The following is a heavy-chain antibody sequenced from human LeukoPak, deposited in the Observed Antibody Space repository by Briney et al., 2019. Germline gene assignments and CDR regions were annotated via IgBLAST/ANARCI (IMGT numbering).Heavy chain of an antibody. CDR1: GFTFSSYG. J-gene: IGHJ4*02. V-gene: IGHV3-7*01. CDR3: ARGRQLWY. CDR2: IRQNGGET. D-gene: IGHD2-21*01. Sequence: GGSLRLSCAASGFTFSSYGMSWVRQAPGKGLEWVANIRQNGGETYYVDSVKGRFTISRDNAKNSLYLQMNSLRAEDTTLYYCARGRQLWYWGQGKLGTVSS.